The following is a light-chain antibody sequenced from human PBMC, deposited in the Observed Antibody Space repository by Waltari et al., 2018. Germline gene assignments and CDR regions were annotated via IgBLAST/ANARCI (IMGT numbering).Light chain of an antibody. CDR1: KLGDKY. Sequence: SYELTQPPSVSVSPGQTASITCSGDKLGDKYASWYQQKPGQSPVLVIYQDDKRPSGIPERFSCSNSGNTATLTISGTQAMDEADFYCQAWDSGTVVFGGGTKLTVL. J-gene: IGLJ2*01. CDR2: QDD. CDR3: QAWDSGTVV. V-gene: IGLV3-1*01.